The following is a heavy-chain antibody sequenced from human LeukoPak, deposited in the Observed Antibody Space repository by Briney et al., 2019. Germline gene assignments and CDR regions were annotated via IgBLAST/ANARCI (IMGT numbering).Heavy chain of an antibody. CDR2: MNPNSGNT. V-gene: IGHV1-8*01. Sequence: ASVKVSCKASGYTFTSYDINWVRQATGQGLEWMGWMNPNSGNTGYAQKFRGRVTMTRNTSISTAYMELSSLRSEDTAVYYCARGLYERYQLLFSREGWFDPWGQGTLVTVSS. J-gene: IGHJ5*02. CDR3: ARGLYERYQLLFSREGWFDP. CDR1: GYTFTSYD. D-gene: IGHD2-2*01.